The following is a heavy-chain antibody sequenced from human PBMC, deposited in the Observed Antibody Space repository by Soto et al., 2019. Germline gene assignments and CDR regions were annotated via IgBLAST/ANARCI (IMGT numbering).Heavy chain of an antibody. V-gene: IGHV1-8*01. CDR3: DRIPAAMPPFEYY. J-gene: IGHJ4*02. CDR2: MNPNSGNT. CDR1: GYTFTSYD. Sequence: ASVKRSCKASGYTFTSYDINWVRQATGQGLEWMGWMNPNSGNTGYAQKFQGRVTMTRNTSISTAYMELSSLRSEDTAVYYCDRIPAAMPPFEYYWVQGILLTVS. D-gene: IGHD2-2*01.